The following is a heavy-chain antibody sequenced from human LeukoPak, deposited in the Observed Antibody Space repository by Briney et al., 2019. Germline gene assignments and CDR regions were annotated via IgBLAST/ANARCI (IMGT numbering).Heavy chain of an antibody. CDR1: GGSFSGYY. Sequence: SETLSLTCAVYGGSFSGYYWSWIRQPPGKGLEWIGEINHSGSTNYNPSLKSRVTISVDTSENQFSLKLSSVTAADTAVYYCARRQWLVQKFDYWGQGTLVTVSS. V-gene: IGHV4-34*01. CDR3: ARRQWLVQKFDY. D-gene: IGHD6-19*01. CDR2: INHSGST. J-gene: IGHJ4*02.